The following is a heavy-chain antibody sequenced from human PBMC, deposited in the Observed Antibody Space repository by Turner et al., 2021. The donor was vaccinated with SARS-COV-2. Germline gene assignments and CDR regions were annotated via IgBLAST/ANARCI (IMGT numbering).Heavy chain of an antibody. D-gene: IGHD6-19*01. Sequence: QVQLVQPGAEVKKPGASVTVSCKASGYTFTGYYMHWVRQAPGQGLEWMGWINPNSGGTNYAQKFQGRVTMTRDTSISTAYMELSWLRSDDTAVYFCARGESIAVAGTQYFDYWGQGTLVTVSS. V-gene: IGHV1-2*02. J-gene: IGHJ4*02. CDR3: ARGESIAVAGTQYFDY. CDR1: GYTFTGYY. CDR2: INPNSGGT.